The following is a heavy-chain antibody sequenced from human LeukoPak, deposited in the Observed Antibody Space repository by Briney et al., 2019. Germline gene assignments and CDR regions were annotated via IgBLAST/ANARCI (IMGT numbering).Heavy chain of an antibody. Sequence: NPSETLSLTCTVSGGSISSYYWSWIRQPAGKGLEWIGRIYTSGSTNYNPSLKSRVTISVDTSKNQFSLKLSSVTAADTAVYYCATTAGYCSGGSCYFWGQGTLVTVSS. CDR2: IYTSGST. CDR1: GGSISSYY. CDR3: ATTAGYCSGGSCYF. J-gene: IGHJ4*02. D-gene: IGHD2-15*01. V-gene: IGHV4-4*07.